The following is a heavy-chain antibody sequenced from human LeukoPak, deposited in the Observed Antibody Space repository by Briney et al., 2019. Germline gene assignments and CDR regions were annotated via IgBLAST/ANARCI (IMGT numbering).Heavy chain of an antibody. CDR3: AKGELPYAFDI. V-gene: IGHV3-30*18. CDR2: ISYDGSNK. D-gene: IGHD1-1*01. J-gene: IGHJ3*02. CDR1: GFTFSSYG. Sequence: GGSLRLSCAASGFTFSSYGMHWVRQAPGKGLEWVAVISYDGSNKYYADSVKGRFTISRDNSKNTLYLQMNSLRAEDTTVYYCAKGELPYAFDIWGQGTMVTASS.